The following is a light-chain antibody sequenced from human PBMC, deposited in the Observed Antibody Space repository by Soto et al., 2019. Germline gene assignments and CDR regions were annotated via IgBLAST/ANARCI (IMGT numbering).Light chain of an antibody. CDR3: AAWDDSLNGYV. Sequence: QSVLTQPPSASGTPGQRVTISCSRSSSNIGSYTVNWYQQLPGTAPKLLIYSNNQRPSGVPDRFSGSKSGTSASLAISGLQSEDEADYYCAAWDDSLNGYVFGTGTKVTVL. CDR1: SSNIGSYT. CDR2: SNN. V-gene: IGLV1-44*01. J-gene: IGLJ1*01.